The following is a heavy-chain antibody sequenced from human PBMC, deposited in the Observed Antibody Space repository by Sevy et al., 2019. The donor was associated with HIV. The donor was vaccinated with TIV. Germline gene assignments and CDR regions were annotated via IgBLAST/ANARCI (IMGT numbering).Heavy chain of an antibody. CDR1: GFTFSKYY. D-gene: IGHD2-21*01. CDR3: ARDPILDSISHFFDH. Sequence: GGSLRLSCAASGFTFSKYYMAWIRQAPGKGLECISYLGRDGTDIYYADSVKGRFTISRDNGQRSVYLQMNSLRAEDTAVYYCARDPILDSISHFFDHWGPGTLVTVSS. J-gene: IGHJ4*02. CDR2: LGRDGTDI. V-gene: IGHV3-11*01.